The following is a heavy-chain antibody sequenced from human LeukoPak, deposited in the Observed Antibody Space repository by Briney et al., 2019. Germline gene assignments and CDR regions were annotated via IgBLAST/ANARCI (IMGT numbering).Heavy chain of an antibody. V-gene: IGHV4-39*07. CDR3: AREHCAGGYCYFLDY. Sequence: PSETLSLTCTVSGGSISSSSYYWGWIRQPPGKGLEWIATMSHSGSTYFNPSLKSRVIVSIDASKNQFSLNLASVTAADTAVYYCAREHCAGGYCYFLDYWGQGTLVTVSS. D-gene: IGHD2/OR15-2a*01. J-gene: IGHJ4*02. CDR2: MSHSGST. CDR1: GGSISSSSYY.